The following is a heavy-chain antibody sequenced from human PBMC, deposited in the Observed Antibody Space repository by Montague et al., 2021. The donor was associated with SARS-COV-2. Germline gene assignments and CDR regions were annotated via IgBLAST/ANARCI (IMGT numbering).Heavy chain of an antibody. D-gene: IGHD3-10*01. V-gene: IGHV4-4*07. Sequence: SETLSLTCSVSGDSITNHYWSWIRQPAGKGLEWIGRMHFTGKTNFSPFFSSRLTVSADTSKNQFSLKLTSVTAVDTAIYFCARDRFDLGAGRQGTIDFWGQGTLVTVSS. J-gene: IGHJ4*02. CDR3: ARDRFDLGAGRQGTIDF. CDR1: GDSITNHY. CDR2: MHFTGKT.